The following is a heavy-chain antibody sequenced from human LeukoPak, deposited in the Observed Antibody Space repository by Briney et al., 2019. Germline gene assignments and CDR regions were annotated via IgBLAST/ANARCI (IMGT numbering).Heavy chain of an antibody. V-gene: IGHV3-21*01. CDR1: GFTISSYS. D-gene: IGHD3-3*01. CDR2: ISTSISDI. CDR3: AREGIFGGFDI. J-gene: IGHJ3*02. Sequence: GGSLRLSCAASGFTISSYSMYWVRQAPGRGLEWVSSISTSISDIYYADSMKGRFTISRDNAKNSLYLQMNSLRAEDTAVYYCAREGIFGGFDIWGQGTMVTVSS.